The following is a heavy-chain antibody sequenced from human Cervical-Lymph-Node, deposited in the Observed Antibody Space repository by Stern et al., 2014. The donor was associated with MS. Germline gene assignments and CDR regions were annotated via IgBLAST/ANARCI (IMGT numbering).Heavy chain of an antibody. CDR3: MGVGVGVDV. CDR1: GFSLSSLG. Sequence: VQLVESGGGVVQPGRSLRLSCAASGFSLSSLGMPWVRQAPGRGLEWVAVESFVGRNKSSGESVKARFGISRDNSNNTMYLQMNSLRPEDTAVYYCMGVGVGVDVWGQGTTVIVS. V-gene: IGHV3-30*03. J-gene: IGHJ6*02. CDR2: ESFVGRNK.